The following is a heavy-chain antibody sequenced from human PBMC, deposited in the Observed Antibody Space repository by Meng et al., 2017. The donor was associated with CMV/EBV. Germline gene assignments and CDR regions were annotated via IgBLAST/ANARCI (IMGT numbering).Heavy chain of an antibody. Sequence: GGSLRLSCAASGFTVSSNYMSWVRQAPGKGLEWVSYISSSGSTIYYADSVKGRFTISRDNAKNSLYLQMNSLRAEDTAVYYCASSGDHDAFDIWGQGTMVTVSS. CDR1: GFTVSSNY. J-gene: IGHJ3*02. D-gene: IGHD7-27*01. CDR3: ASSGDHDAFDI. V-gene: IGHV3-11*04. CDR2: ISSSGSTI.